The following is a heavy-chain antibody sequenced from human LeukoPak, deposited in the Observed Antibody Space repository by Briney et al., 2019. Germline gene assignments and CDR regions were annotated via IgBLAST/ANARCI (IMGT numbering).Heavy chain of an antibody. CDR3: ARVRRGTMVRGVSGWFDP. CDR1: GGSISSGDYY. J-gene: IGHJ5*02. Sequence: SETLSLTCIVSGGSISSGDYYWSWIRQPPGKGLEWIGYIYYSGSTFYNPSLKSRITISVDTSKQRFSLKLSSVTAGDTAVYYCARVRRGTMVRGVSGWFDPWGQGILVTVSS. CDR2: IYYSGST. D-gene: IGHD3-10*01. V-gene: IGHV4-30-4*01.